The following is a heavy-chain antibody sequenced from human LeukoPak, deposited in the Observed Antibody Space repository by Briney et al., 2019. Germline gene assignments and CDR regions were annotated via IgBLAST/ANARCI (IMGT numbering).Heavy chain of an antibody. Sequence: SETLSLTCTVSGASITSYHWSWIRQPAGKGLEWIGRMFYSGNTDYNPSLKSRLTMSIDTSKNQFSLKLSSVTAADTAVYYCARGDYDILWYPFDYWGQGTLVTVSS. CDR3: ARGDYDILWYPFDY. J-gene: IGHJ4*02. V-gene: IGHV4-4*07. D-gene: IGHD3-9*01. CDR1: GASITSYH. CDR2: MFYSGNT.